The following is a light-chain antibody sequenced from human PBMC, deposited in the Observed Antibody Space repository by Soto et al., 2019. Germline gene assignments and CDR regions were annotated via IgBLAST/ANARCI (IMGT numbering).Light chain of an antibody. Sequence: QSVLTQPPSVSGAPGQRVTISCTGSSSNIGAGYDVHWYQQLPGTAPKLLIYGHSNRPSGVPDRFSGSKSGTSASLAITGLQAEDEADYYCQSYDSSLSVSVVFGGGTKLTVL. V-gene: IGLV1-40*01. CDR1: SSNIGAGYD. CDR3: QSYDSSLSVSVV. CDR2: GHS. J-gene: IGLJ2*01.